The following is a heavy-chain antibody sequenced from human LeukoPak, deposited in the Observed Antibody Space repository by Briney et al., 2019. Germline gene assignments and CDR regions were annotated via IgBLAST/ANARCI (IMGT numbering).Heavy chain of an antibody. D-gene: IGHD2-15*01. V-gene: IGHV4-34*01. CDR2: INHSGST. CDR1: GGSFSGYY. CDR3: ARHYCSGGSCAYYFDY. J-gene: IGHJ4*02. Sequence: SETLSLTCAVYGGSFSGYYWSWIRQPPGKGLEWIGEINHSGSTYYNPSLKSRVTISVDTSKNQFSLKLSSVTAADTAVYYCARHYCSGGSCAYYFDYWGQGTLVTVSS.